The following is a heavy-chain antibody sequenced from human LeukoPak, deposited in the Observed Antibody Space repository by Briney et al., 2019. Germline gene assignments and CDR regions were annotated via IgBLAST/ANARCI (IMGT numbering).Heavy chain of an antibody. CDR3: ARHFKHVRSGTQHWFDP. D-gene: IGHD1-14*01. Sequence: SETLSLTCTVSGYSISSGYYWGWIRQPPGKGLEWLGSIYHRGSTFYNPSLKSRVTISVDTSKNQFSLKLSSVTAADTAVYYCARHFKHVRSGTQHWFDPWGQGTLVTVSS. CDR1: GYSISSGYY. J-gene: IGHJ5*02. V-gene: IGHV4-38-2*02. CDR2: IYHRGST.